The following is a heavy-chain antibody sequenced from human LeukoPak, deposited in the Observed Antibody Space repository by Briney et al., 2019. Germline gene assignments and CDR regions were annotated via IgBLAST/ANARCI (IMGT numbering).Heavy chain of an antibody. CDR3: ARQGVATAIDY. CDR1: GGSISNYY. V-gene: IGHV4-4*07. J-gene: IGHJ4*02. D-gene: IGHD2-21*02. Sequence: SETLSLTCTVTGGSISNYYWSWIRQPAGKGLEWIGRISASGNTNYNPSLKSRVTMSVDTSMNLFALKLSSVTAADTAVYYCARQGVATAIDYWGQGTLVTVSS. CDR2: ISASGNT.